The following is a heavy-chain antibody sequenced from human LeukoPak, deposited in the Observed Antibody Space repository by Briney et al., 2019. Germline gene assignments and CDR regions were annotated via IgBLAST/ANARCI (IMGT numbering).Heavy chain of an antibody. V-gene: IGHV3-30*02. J-gene: IGHJ4*02. D-gene: IGHD2-8*01. Sequence: SGGSLRLSCAASGFTFRSYGMHWVRQAPGKGLEWVAFIRYDGSNKYYADSVKGRFTISRDNAKNSLYLQMNSLRAEDTAVYYCARDTSWSDYWGQGTLVTVSS. CDR2: IRYDGSNK. CDR1: GFTFRSYG. CDR3: ARDTSWSDY.